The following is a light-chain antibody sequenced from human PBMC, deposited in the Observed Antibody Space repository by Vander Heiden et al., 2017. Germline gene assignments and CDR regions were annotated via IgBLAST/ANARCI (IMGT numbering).Light chain of an antibody. V-gene: IGKV3-15*01. CDR2: GAS. Sequence: EIVLTQSPATLSVCPWERATLSCRASQSVSSNLAWYQQKPGQAPRLLIYGASTRATGIPARFSGSGSGTEFTLTISSLQSEDFAVYYCQQYNNWPPWTFGQGTKVEIK. CDR3: QQYNNWPPWT. CDR1: QSVSSN. J-gene: IGKJ1*01.